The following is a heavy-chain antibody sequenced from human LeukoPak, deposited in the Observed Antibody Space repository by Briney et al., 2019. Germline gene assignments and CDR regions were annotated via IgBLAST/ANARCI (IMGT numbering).Heavy chain of an antibody. V-gene: IGHV4-59*01. CDR2: IYYSGST. J-gene: IGHJ6*03. D-gene: IGHD4-23*01. Sequence: PSETLSLTCTVSGGSISSYYWSWIRQPPGKGLEWIGYIYYSGSTNYNPSLKSRVTISVDTSKNQFSLKLSSVTAADTAVYYCARELIDYGGNSEDYYYYMDVWGKGTTVTVSS. CDR3: ARELIDYGGNSEDYYYYMDV. CDR1: GGSISSYY.